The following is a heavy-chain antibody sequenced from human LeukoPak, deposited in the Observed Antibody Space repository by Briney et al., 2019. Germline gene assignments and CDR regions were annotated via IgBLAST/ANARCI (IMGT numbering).Heavy chain of an antibody. D-gene: IGHD6-19*01. CDR2: IYYSGST. J-gene: IGHJ6*02. Sequence: SETLSLTCTVSGGSISSYYWSWIRQPPGKGLEWIGYIYYSGSTNYNPSLKSRVTISVDTSKNQFSLKLGSVTAADTAVYYCARIPGYSSGWYPGYYYYYGMDVWGQGTTVTVSS. CDR3: ARIPGYSSGWYPGYYYYYGMDV. CDR1: GGSISSYY. V-gene: IGHV4-59*08.